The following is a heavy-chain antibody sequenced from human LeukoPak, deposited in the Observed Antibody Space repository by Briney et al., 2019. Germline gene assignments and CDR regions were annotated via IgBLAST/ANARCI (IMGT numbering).Heavy chain of an antibody. Sequence: LWASVKVSCKASGYTFTSYDINWVRQATGQGLEWMGWMNPNSGNTGYAHKFQGRVTITRNTSISTVYIEPSSLKSEEHAGYYCARGVEMAINVYWGQGTLVTVSS. J-gene: IGHJ4*02. D-gene: IGHD5-24*01. CDR2: MNPNSGNT. V-gene: IGHV1-8*01. CDR1: GYTFTSYD. CDR3: ARGVEMAINVY.